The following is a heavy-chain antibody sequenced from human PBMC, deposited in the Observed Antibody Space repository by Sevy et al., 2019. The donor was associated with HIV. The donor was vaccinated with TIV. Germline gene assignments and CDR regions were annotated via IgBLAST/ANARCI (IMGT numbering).Heavy chain of an antibody. V-gene: IGHV3-33*01. Sequence: GGSLRLSCAASGFTVGSYGMHWVRQAPGKGLEWVAVIWFDGSNQYYGDSVKGRFTISRDNSKNTVYLHMNSLRVDDTAVYYCARESGSDWYLDFWGQGTLVTVSS. CDR1: GFTVGSYG. D-gene: IGHD6-19*01. CDR2: IWFDGSNQ. CDR3: ARESGSDWYLDF. J-gene: IGHJ4*02.